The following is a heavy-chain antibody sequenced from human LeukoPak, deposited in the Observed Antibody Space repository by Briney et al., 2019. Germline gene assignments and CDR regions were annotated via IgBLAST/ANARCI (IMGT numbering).Heavy chain of an antibody. Sequence: GGSLRLSCAASGFTFSNYGMSWVRQAPGRGWEWVSAISGSGDSTYYADSVKGRFTISRDNSKNTLYLQMNSLRAEDTAVYYCASHYGSGSSNWLDPWGQGTLVSVSS. J-gene: IGHJ5*02. CDR3: ASHYGSGSSNWLDP. V-gene: IGHV3-23*01. D-gene: IGHD3-10*01. CDR2: ISGSGDST. CDR1: GFTFSNYG.